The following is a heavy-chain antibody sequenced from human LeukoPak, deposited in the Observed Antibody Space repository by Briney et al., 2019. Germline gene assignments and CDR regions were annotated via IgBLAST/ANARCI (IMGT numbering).Heavy chain of an antibody. D-gene: IGHD6-19*01. CDR1: GFTFSNYW. CDR3: ARGTPSSSGWLYYGMDV. CDR2: VRFDGSEK. J-gene: IGHJ6*02. V-gene: IGHV3-7*01. Sequence: PGGSLRLSCAASGFTFSNYWMSRVRQAPGKGLEWVATVRFDGSEKFYVDSVKGRFTISRDNSKNTLYLQMNSLRAEDTAVYYCARGTPSSSGWLYYGMDVWGQGTTVTVSS.